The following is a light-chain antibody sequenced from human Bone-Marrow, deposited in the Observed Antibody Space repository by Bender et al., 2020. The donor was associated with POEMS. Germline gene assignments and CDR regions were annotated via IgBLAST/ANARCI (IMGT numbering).Light chain of an antibody. Sequence: QSALTQPPSASGSPGQSVTISCTGTSSDFGPYNYVSWYQHHPGKAPKLIIYEVTKRPSGVPDRFSGSRSGNTASLTVSGLQAEDEADYFCSSYSSSTTLYVFGTGTKLTVL. CDR1: SSDFGPYNY. CDR3: SSYSSSTTLYV. J-gene: IGLJ1*01. CDR2: EVT. V-gene: IGLV2-8*01.